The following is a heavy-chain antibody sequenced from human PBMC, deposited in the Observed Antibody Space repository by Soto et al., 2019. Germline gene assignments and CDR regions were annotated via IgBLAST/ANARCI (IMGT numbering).Heavy chain of an antibody. CDR3: AKATATSGGAFDI. CDR2: ILVGGST. CDR1: GFICSSYD. D-gene: IGHD1-1*01. V-gene: IGHV3-23*01. J-gene: IGHJ3*02. Sequence: GSLRLSCAASGFICSSYDMSWVRQAPVKGLEWVSTILVGGSTHYEDSVKCRFTISRDESKTTVYLKMHSLTAGDTAVYYCAKATATSGGAFDICGQGTMVTVS.